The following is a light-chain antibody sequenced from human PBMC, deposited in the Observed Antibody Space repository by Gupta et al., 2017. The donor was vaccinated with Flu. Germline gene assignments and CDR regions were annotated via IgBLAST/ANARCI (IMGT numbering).Light chain of an antibody. V-gene: IGKV1-39*01. CDR3: QQSDSTPYT. CDR2: AAS. J-gene: IGKJ2*01. Sequence: YQQKPGKAPKLLIYAASRLQSGVPSRFSGSGSETDFTLTISRLQPEDFANYYCQQSDSTPYTFGQATKLEIK.